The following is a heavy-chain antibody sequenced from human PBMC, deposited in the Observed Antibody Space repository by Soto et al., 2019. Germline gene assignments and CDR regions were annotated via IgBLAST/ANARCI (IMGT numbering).Heavy chain of an antibody. CDR2: LYGSGGGI. CDR1: GFSFSDYA. V-gene: IGHV3-23*01. CDR3: AKDAVSRDGVWLAHD. Sequence: VQLLESGGGLVQPGGSLRLSCATSGFSFSDYAMIWVRQAPGKGLEWVSGLYGSGGGIHYADSVKGRFTISRDNYANSIYLQMNRLRVEDTAIYYCAKDAVSRDGVWLAHDWGQGTVVTVSS. D-gene: IGHD5-12*01. J-gene: IGHJ1*01.